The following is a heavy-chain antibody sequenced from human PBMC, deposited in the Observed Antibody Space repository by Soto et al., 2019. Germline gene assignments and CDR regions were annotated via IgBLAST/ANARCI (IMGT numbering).Heavy chain of an antibody. D-gene: IGHD6-13*01. CDR2: IYYSGST. Sequence: SETLSLTCTVSGGSISSSSYYWGWIRQPPGKGLEWIGSIYYSGSTYYNPSLKSRVTISVDTSKNQFSLKLSSVTAADTAVYYCARHMEQLASAFDIWGQGTMVTVSS. CDR1: GGSISSSSYY. CDR3: ARHMEQLASAFDI. V-gene: IGHV4-39*01. J-gene: IGHJ3*02.